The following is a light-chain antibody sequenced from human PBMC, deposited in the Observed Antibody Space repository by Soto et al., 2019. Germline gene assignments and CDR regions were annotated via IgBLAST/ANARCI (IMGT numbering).Light chain of an antibody. J-gene: IGKJ1*01. CDR2: AAS. Sequence: DIQLTQSPSFLSASVGDRVTITCRASQGISSYLAWYQKKPGKAPKLLMYAASTLQSGVPSRFSGSGSGTEFTLTISSLQPEDFATYYCQQYNSMWTFGQGTKVDIK. CDR3: QQYNSMWT. CDR1: QGISSY. V-gene: IGKV1-9*01.